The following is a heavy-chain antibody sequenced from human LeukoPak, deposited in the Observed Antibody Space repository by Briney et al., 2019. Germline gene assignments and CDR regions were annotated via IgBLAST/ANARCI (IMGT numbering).Heavy chain of an antibody. J-gene: IGHJ4*02. D-gene: IGHD2-15*01. CDR3: AKGDCSGGSCTTPFDY. V-gene: IGHV3-23*01. Sequence: GGSLRLSCAASGFTFDDYGMSWVRQAPGKGLEWVSVISGSGDSTYYADSMKGRFAISRDSSKNTLYLQMNSLRAEDTAVYYCAKGDCSGGSCTTPFDYWGQGTLVTVSP. CDR2: ISGSGDST. CDR1: GFTFDDYG.